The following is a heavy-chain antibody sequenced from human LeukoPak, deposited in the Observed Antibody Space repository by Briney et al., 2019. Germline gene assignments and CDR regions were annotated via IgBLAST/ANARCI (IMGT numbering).Heavy chain of an antibody. CDR3: AELGITMIGGV. V-gene: IGHV3-48*03. CDR1: GFIFSNYE. D-gene: IGHD3-10*02. CDR2: INSGGTPI. Sequence: PGGSLRLSCAASGFIFSNYEMNWVRQAPGKGLEWISYINSGGTPIYYADSVKGRFTVSRDNVKNSLYLQMNSLRAEDTAVYYCAELGITMIGGVWGKGTTVTISS. J-gene: IGHJ6*04.